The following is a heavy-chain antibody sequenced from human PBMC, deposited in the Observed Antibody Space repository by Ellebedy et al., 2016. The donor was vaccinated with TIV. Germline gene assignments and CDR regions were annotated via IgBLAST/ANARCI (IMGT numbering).Heavy chain of an antibody. Sequence: GESLKISCAASGFIFSNYGVNWVRQAPGKGLEWVSSIGYASSYIYYADSVKGRVTISRDNAKNSLYLQVNSLRAEDTAVYYCARPQGGGDLYYYYYMDVWGKGTTVTVSS. J-gene: IGHJ6*03. CDR1: GFIFSNYG. D-gene: IGHD2-21*02. CDR3: ARPQGGGDLYYYYYMDV. V-gene: IGHV3-21*01. CDR2: IGYASSYI.